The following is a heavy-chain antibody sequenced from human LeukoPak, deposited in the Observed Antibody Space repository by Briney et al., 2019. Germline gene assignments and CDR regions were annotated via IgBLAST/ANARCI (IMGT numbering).Heavy chain of an antibody. CDR2: ISSSGDT. Sequence: SETLSLTCGVSGASISSYYWNWIRLPAGKGLEWIGRISSSGDTNSNPSLKSRLTMSVDTSKKQLSLRLKSVTAADTAVYYCARPMDRGHGAYGLDVWGQGTTVTVSS. V-gene: IGHV4-4*07. D-gene: IGHD3-10*01. CDR3: ARPMDRGHGAYGLDV. J-gene: IGHJ6*02. CDR1: GASISSYY.